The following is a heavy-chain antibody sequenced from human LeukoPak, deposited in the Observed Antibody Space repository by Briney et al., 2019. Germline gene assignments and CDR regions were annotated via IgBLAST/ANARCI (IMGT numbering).Heavy chain of an antibody. CDR3: ATGGIVVVPRG. V-gene: IGHV3-23*01. Sequence: PGGSLRLSCTTSGFTFSSYAMSWVRQAPGKGLDWVSGISGSGGNTYYADSVKGRFTISRDNSKNTLYLQMNSLRAEDTAVYYCATGGIVVVPRGWGQGTLVTVSS. CDR1: GFTFSSYA. D-gene: IGHD2-2*01. CDR2: ISGSGGNT. J-gene: IGHJ4*02.